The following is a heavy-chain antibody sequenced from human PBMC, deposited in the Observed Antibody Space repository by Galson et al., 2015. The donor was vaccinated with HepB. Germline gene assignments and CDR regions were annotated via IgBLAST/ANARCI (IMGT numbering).Heavy chain of an antibody. V-gene: IGHV3-30-3*01. Sequence: SLRLSCAASGFTFSSYAMHWVRQAPGKGLEWVAVISYDGSNKYYADSVKGRFTISRDNSKNTLYLQMNSLRAEDTAVYYCARGDLAVVTGGMDVWGQGTTVPASS. D-gene: IGHD4-23*01. J-gene: IGHJ6*02. CDR2: ISYDGSNK. CDR3: ARGDLAVVTGGMDV. CDR1: GFTFSSYA.